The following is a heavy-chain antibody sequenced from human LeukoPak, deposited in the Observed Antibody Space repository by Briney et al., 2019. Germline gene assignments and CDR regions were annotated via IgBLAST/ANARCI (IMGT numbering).Heavy chain of an antibody. CDR2: IHHSGVT. D-gene: IGHD2-15*01. J-gene: IGHJ4*02. V-gene: IGHV4-4*02. CDR1: GGSISNINW. CDR3: AENGPWSLEY. Sequence: SGTLSLTCAVSGGSISNINWWSWVRQPPGKRLEWIGEIHHSGVTNYNPSLKSRVTISLDKSNNQFSLKLNSVTAADTAVYYCAENGPWSLEYWGQGTLVTVSS.